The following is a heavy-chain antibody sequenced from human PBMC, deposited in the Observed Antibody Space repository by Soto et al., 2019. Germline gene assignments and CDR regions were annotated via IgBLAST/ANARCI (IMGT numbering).Heavy chain of an antibody. CDR1: GFTFSSYG. J-gene: IGHJ6*02. CDR2: ISYEGSNK. D-gene: IGHD3-16*01. V-gene: IGHV3-30*03. CDR3: ARGGPEVWGTGAHYYGLDV. Sequence: GGSLRLSCAASGFTFSSYGMHWVRQAPGKWLEWVAVISYEGSNKYYEDAVKSRFTISRDNSKNTVYLQMNNLRPEDTAIYSCARGGPEVWGTGAHYYGLDVWGPGXTVTVSS.